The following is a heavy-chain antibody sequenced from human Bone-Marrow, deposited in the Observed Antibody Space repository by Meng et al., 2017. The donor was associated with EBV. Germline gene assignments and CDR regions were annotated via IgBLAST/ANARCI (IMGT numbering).Heavy chain of an antibody. CDR3: ARGRREVTTYY. CDR1: GYTFTSYA. J-gene: IGHJ4*02. D-gene: IGHD4-17*01. CDR2: INAGNGNT. V-gene: IGHV1-3*01. Sequence: QDPLWQSGAEVKKPWASVKVSCKASGYTFTSYAMHWVRQAPGQRLEWMGWINAGNGNTKYSQKFQGRVTITRDTSASTAYMELSSLRSEDTAVYYCARGRREVTTYYWGQGTLVTVSS.